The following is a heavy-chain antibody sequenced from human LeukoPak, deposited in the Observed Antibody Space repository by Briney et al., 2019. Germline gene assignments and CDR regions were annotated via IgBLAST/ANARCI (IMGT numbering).Heavy chain of an antibody. J-gene: IGHJ1*01. CDR2: INHSGST. V-gene: IGHV4-34*01. D-gene: IGHD6-19*01. CDR3: ARARPYSSGWYGDKYFQH. Sequence: SETLSLTCAVYGGSFSGYYWSWIRQPPGKGLEWIGEINHSGSTNYNPSLKSRVTISVDTSKNQFSLKLSSVTAADRAVYYCARARPYSSGWYGDKYFQHWGQGTLVTVSS. CDR1: GGSFSGYY.